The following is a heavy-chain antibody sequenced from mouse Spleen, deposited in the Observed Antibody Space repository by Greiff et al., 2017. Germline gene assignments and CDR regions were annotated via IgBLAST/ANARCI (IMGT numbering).Heavy chain of an antibody. CDR1: GYTFTDYY. V-gene: IGHV1-26*01. CDR3: ASFYYGSSFYAMDY. Sequence: VQLQQSGPELVKPGASVKISCKASGYTFTDYYMNWVKQSHGKSLEWIGDINPNNGGTSYNQKFKGKATLTVDKSSSTAYMELRSLTSEDSAVYYCASFYYGSSFYAMDYWGQGTSVTVSS. CDR2: INPNNGGT. D-gene: IGHD1-1*01. J-gene: IGHJ4*01.